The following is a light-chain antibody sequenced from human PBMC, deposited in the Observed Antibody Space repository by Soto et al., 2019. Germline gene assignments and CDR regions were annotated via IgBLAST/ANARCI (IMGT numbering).Light chain of an antibody. J-gene: IGLJ1*01. CDR3: FSHRGGDSHV. CDR2: DVS. CDR1: SSDIGAWNY. Sequence: HSVLTQPASVSGSPGQSIAISCTGTSSDIGAWNYVSWYQQHPGKAPKLIIHDVSNRPSGISDRFSGSKSGYTASLTISGLQAEDEADYYCFSHRGGDSHVFGTGTKVTVL. V-gene: IGLV2-14*01.